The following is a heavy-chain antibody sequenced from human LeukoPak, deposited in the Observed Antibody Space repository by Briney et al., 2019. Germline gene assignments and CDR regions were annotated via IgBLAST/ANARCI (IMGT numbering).Heavy chain of an antibody. V-gene: IGHV4-39*01. Sequence: PSETLSLTCTVSGGSVTTSGHYWGWIRQPPGKGLEWIGSIDYRERTTYNPSLKSRVTISADTSRNQFSLKLSSVTATDTAVYYCANYVSGTMRDYWGQGTLVTVSS. CDR3: ANYVSGTMRDY. D-gene: IGHD3-16*01. CDR1: GGSVTTSGHY. CDR2: IDYRERT. J-gene: IGHJ4*02.